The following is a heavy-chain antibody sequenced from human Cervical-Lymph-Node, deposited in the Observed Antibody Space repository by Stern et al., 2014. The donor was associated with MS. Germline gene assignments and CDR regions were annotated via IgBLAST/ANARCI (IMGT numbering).Heavy chain of an antibody. J-gene: IGHJ6*02. D-gene: IGHD3-3*01. CDR2: FDPEDGET. CDR3: ATDRDDFRSGYSAPTKGYGLDV. CDR1: GYTLTELS. Sequence: QVQLVESGAEVKKPGASVKVSCKVSGYTLTELSMPWVRQAPGKGLEWMGGFDPEDGETIYAQKFQGRVTMTEDTSTDTAYMELSSLRSEDTAVYYCATDRDDFRSGYSAPTKGYGLDVWGQGTTVTVTS. V-gene: IGHV1-24*01.